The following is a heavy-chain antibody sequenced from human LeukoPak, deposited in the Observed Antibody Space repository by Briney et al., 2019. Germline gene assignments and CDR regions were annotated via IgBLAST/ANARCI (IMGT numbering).Heavy chain of an antibody. J-gene: IGHJ4*02. CDR1: GGSISSYY. Sequence: SETLSLTCTVSGGSISSYYWSSIRQPPGKGLEWIGYIYYSGSINYNPSLKSRVTISVDTSKNQFSLKLSSVTAADTAVYYCARQVDDYGDYYFDYWGQGTLVTVSS. D-gene: IGHD4-17*01. V-gene: IGHV4-59*08. CDR3: ARQVDDYGDYYFDY. CDR2: IYYSGSI.